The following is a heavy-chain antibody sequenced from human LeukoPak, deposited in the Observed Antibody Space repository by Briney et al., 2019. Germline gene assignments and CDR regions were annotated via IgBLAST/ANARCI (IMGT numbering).Heavy chain of an antibody. CDR1: GFTLSSYA. D-gene: IGHD6-19*01. V-gene: IGHV3-23*01. Sequence: GGSLRLSCAASGFTLSSYAMTWVRQAPGKGLEWFSHISVSDTSDYVDSVKGRFTISRDNSKNTVYLQMNSLRAEDTAVYYCAKPPVGQWTSFDYWGRGTLVTVSS. CDR2: ISVSDTS. CDR3: AKPPVGQWTSFDY. J-gene: IGHJ4*02.